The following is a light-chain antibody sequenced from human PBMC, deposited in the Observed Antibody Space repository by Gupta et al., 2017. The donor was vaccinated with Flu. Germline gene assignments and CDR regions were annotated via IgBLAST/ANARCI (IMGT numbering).Light chain of an antibody. CDR2: DDS. V-gene: IGLV3-21*02. CDR1: NIRSKT. Sequence: QTARITCGGDNIRSKTVHWYQQKPGQETVGGGADDSARPSGIPERFAGSNSGAKANRNLSRVEDGDEADDDCQVWASGSDFGGFGGGTKLTVL. J-gene: IGLJ3*02. CDR3: QVWASGSDFGG.